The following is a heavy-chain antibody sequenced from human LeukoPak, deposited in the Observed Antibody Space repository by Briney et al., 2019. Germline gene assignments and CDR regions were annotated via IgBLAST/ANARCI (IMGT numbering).Heavy chain of an antibody. D-gene: IGHD6-19*01. CDR2: IYTSGST. Sequence: PSQTLSLTCTVSGGSISSGSYDWSWIRQPAGKVLEWIGRIYTSGSTNYNPSLKSRVTISVDTSKNQFSLKLSSVTAADTAVYYCARDHAWAVAGLYFDYWGQGTLVTVSS. CDR3: ARDHAWAVAGLYFDY. CDR1: GGSISSGSYD. J-gene: IGHJ4*02. V-gene: IGHV4-61*02.